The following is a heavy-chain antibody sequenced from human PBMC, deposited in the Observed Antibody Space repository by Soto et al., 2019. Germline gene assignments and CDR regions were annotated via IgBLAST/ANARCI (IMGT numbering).Heavy chain of an antibody. V-gene: IGHV1-69-2*01. CDR2: VDPEDGET. CDR1: GYTFIDYF. CDR3: GTVGRLGSTGASTTGMDV. J-gene: IGHJ6*02. D-gene: IGHD1-26*01. Sequence: EVQLVQSGAEVKKPGATVKISCKVSGYTFIDYFVHWVQQAPGKGLEWMGLVDPEDGETIYAEKFQGRVNTTADTSTDTAYMELSSLRSEDTAVYYCGTVGRLGSTGASTTGMDVWGQGTTVTVAS.